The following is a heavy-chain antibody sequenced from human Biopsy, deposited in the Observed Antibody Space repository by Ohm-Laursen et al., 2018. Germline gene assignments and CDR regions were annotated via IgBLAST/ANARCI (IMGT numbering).Heavy chain of an antibody. CDR2: VMPFFGTA. Sequence: SVKVSCKASGGTFSSYIFAWVRQAPGQRPEWMGDVMPFFGTAQYAPKLQGRVSMTADKTTYTAYMELTSLTSEDTAVYYCARDSGILNHGNFKYYHYYGMDVWGQGTKVTVSS. D-gene: IGHD4-23*01. J-gene: IGHJ6*02. CDR1: GGTFSSYI. CDR3: ARDSGILNHGNFKYYHYYGMDV. V-gene: IGHV1-69*06.